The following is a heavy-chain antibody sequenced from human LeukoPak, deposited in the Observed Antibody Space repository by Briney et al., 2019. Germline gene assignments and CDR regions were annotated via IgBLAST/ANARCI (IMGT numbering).Heavy chain of an antibody. CDR3: ARSREYYHSSAYSDAFDI. J-gene: IGHJ3*02. V-gene: IGHV3-48*01. CDR1: GFTFSNYN. Sequence: GGSLTLSCAASGFTFSNYNMNWVRQAPGEGLEWVSYISSSSSTIYYADSVKGRFTISRDNAKNSLYLQMNSLRAEDTAVYYCARSREYYHSSAYSDAFDIWGQGTMVTVSS. D-gene: IGHD3-22*01. CDR2: ISSSSSTI.